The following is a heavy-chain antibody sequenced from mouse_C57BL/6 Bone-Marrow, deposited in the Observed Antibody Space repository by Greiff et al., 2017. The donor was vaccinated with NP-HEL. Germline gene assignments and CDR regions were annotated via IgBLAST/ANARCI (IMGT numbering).Heavy chain of an antibody. Sequence: VQLQQSGPELVKPGASVKISCKASGYAFSSSWMNWVKQRPGKGLEWIGRIYPGDGDTNYNGKFKGKATLTADKSSSTAYMQLSSLTSEDSAVYFCARRDSSGYRYYFDYWGQGTTLTVSS. CDR3: ARRDSSGYRYYFDY. D-gene: IGHD3-2*02. CDR2: IYPGDGDT. CDR1: GYAFSSSW. V-gene: IGHV1-82*01. J-gene: IGHJ2*01.